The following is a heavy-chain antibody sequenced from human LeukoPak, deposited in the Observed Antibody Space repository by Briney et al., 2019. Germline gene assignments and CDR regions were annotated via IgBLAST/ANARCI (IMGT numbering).Heavy chain of an antibody. D-gene: IGHD6-13*01. J-gene: IGHJ4*02. CDR2: ISWNSGNI. Sequence: GGSLRLSCAASGFTSDDYAMHWVRQAPGKGLEWVSGISWNSGNIGYADSRFTISRDNAKNSLYLQMNSLRAEDTALYYCAKDKYSSSRSSYFDYWGQGTLVTVSS. V-gene: IGHV3-9*02. CDR3: AKDKYSSSRSSYFDY. CDR1: GFTSDDYA.